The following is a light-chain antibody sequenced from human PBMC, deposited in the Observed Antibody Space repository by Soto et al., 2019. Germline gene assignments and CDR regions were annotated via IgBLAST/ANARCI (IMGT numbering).Light chain of an antibody. CDR3: QQYDKWPRT. CDR1: QSVSNN. V-gene: IGKV3-15*01. Sequence: EIVMTQSPATLSVSPGERATLSCRASQSVSNNLAWYQQRPGQAPRLLIYGASTRATGVPARFSGSGSGTEFTLTISNLQSEDFAVYHCQQYDKWPRTFGQGTKVDIK. J-gene: IGKJ1*01. CDR2: GAS.